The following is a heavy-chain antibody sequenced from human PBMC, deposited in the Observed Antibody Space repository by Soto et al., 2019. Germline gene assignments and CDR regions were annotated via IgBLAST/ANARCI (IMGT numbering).Heavy chain of an antibody. CDR1: GFTFSSYD. D-gene: IGHD3-16*01. V-gene: IGHV3-64*01. Sequence: EVQLVESGGGLVQPGGALRLSCAASGFTFSSYDMHWVRQAPGKGLEYISAISSNGGITYYANSVKGRFTISRDNSKNLMDLQMGILRADDMAVYYCVRDTSFDYWGQGDLVTVSS. CDR2: ISSNGGIT. CDR3: VRDTSFDY. J-gene: IGHJ4*02.